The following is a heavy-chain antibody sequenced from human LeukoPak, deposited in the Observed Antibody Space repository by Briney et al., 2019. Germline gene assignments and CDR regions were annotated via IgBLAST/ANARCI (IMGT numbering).Heavy chain of an antibody. CDR1: GFPFSSHA. D-gene: IGHD3-10*02. CDR2: ISNSDDST. J-gene: IGHJ6*04. Sequence: EGSLRLSCAASGFPFSSHAMSWVRQAPGKGLEWVSTISNSDDSTYYADSVKGRFTISRDNAKNSLYLQMNSLRAEDTAVYYCAELGITMIGGVWGKGTTVTISS. CDR3: AELGITMIGGV. V-gene: IGHV3-23*01.